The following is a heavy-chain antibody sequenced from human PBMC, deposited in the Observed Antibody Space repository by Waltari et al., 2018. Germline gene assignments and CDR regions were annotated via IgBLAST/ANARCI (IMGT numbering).Heavy chain of an antibody. D-gene: IGHD6-13*01. J-gene: IGHJ6*03. CDR3: ARESYSSSPRIYYYYYYMDV. CDR1: GGSISSYY. CDR2: IYTSGST. Sequence: QVQLQESGPGLVKPSETLSLTCTVPGGSISSYYWSWIRQPAGKGLEWLGSIYTSGSTNYNPSLKSRVTMSVDTSKNQFSLKLSSVTAADTAVYYCARESYSSSPRIYYYYYYMDVWGKGTTVTISS. V-gene: IGHV4-4*07.